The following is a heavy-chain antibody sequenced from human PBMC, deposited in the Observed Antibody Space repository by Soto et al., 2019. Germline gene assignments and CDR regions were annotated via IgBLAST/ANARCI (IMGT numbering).Heavy chain of an antibody. CDR3: GADRTYYAGDCSVV. V-gene: IGHV1-58*01. Sequence: ASLKVSCKASGFTFTSSAVQWVRQARGQRLEWIGWIVVGSGNTNYAQKFQERVTITRDMSTSTVYMELSSLRSEDTAVYYCGADRTYYAGDCSVVWGQGTLVTVSS. CDR2: IVVGSGNT. D-gene: IGHD2-21*02. CDR1: GFTFTSSA. J-gene: IGHJ4*02.